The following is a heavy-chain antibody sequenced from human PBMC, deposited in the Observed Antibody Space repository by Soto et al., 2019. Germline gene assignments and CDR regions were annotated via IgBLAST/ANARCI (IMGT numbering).Heavy chain of an antibody. J-gene: IGHJ4*02. Sequence: QVQLVQSGTEVKKPGSSVTVSCKASGGPYSKYSISWVRQAPGQGLEWMGRIIPIFDITNYAQKFQGRVTITADKSTSTVYMDLSSLRSEDTAVYYCARSLLGDYYDSDGLDNWGQGPLVTVSS. CDR3: ARSLLGDYYDSDGLDN. V-gene: IGHV1-69*02. D-gene: IGHD3-22*01. CDR1: GGPYSKYS. CDR2: IIPIFDIT.